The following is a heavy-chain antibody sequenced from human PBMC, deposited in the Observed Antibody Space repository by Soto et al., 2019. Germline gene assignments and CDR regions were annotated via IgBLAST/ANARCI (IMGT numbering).Heavy chain of an antibody. V-gene: IGHV3-48*03. Sequence: EAQLVESGGGLVQPGGSLRLSCAASGFTFSSYEMNWVRQAPGKGIEWVSYISGSGSTIYYADSVKGRFTISRDNAKNALYLQMNSLRGEDTAVYYCAGARNTYYYYYGMDVWGQGTTVTVSS. CDR2: ISGSGSTI. CDR3: AGARNTYYYYYGMDV. D-gene: IGHD1-1*01. CDR1: GFTFSSYE. J-gene: IGHJ6*02.